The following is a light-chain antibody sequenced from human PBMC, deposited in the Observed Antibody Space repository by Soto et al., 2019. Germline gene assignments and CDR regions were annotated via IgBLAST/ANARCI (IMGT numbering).Light chain of an antibody. J-gene: IGKJ4*01. CDR1: QSVFDSSNNQKY. V-gene: IGKV4-1*01. CDR2: WAS. CDR3: QQSYSTLLT. Sequence: DIVMTQSPDSLAVSLGERATINCKSNQSVFDSSNNQKYLAWYQQKPRQPPKLLIYWASTRESGVPDRFSGSGSGKDFTLTISSLQAEDVAVYYCQQSYSTLLTFGGGTKVEIK.